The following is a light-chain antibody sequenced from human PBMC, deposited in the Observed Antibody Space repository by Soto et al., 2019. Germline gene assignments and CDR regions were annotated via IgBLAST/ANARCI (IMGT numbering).Light chain of an antibody. CDR1: NSDVGGYKY. CDR3: SSFTRTGTRL. CDR2: DVS. V-gene: IGLV2-11*01. Sequence: QSALTQPRSVSGSPGQSVTISCTGTNSDVGGYKYVSWYQHHPGKAPKLMIYDVSKRPSGVPDRVSGSKSGNTASLTISGLQAEDEADYYCSSFTRTGTRLFGSGTKLTVL. J-gene: IGLJ1*01.